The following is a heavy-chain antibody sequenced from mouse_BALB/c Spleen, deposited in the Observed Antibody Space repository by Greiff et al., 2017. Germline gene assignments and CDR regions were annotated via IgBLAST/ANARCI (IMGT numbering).Heavy chain of an antibody. CDR2: ISSGGSYT. CDR1: GFTFSSYA. V-gene: IGHV5-9-3*01. CDR3: ARTDGYYDY. J-gene: IGHJ2*01. Sequence: EVQLVESGGGLVKPGGSLKLSCAASGFTFSSYAMSWVRQTPEKRLEWVATISSGGSYTYYPDSVKGRFTISRDNAKNTLYLQMSSLRSEDTAMYYCARTDGYYDYWGQGTTLTVSS. D-gene: IGHD2-3*01.